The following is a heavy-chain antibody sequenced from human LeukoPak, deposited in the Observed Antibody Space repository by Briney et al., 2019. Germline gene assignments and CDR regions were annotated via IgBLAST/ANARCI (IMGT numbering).Heavy chain of an antibody. D-gene: IGHD1-1*01. J-gene: IGHJ4*02. V-gene: IGHV3-30*18. CDR2: ISYDGSNK. CDR3: AQDLAYIRFDS. CDR1: GFTFSSYG. Sequence: GGSLRLSCAASGFTFSSYGMHWVRQAPGKGLEWVAVISYDGSNKYYADSVKGRFTISRDNSKNTVYLQMGSLRFEDAAVYYCAQDLAYIRFDSWGQGTLVTVSS.